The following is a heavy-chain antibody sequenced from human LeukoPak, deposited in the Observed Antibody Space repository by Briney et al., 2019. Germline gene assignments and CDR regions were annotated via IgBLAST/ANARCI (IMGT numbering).Heavy chain of an antibody. CDR3: ARAGIAAAGYGMDV. V-gene: IGHV4-31*03. CDR1: GGSVSSGSYY. CDR2: IYYSGST. D-gene: IGHD6-13*01. J-gene: IGHJ6*02. Sequence: SETLSLTCTVSGGSVSSGSYYWSWIRQPPGKGLEWIGYIYYSGSTYYNPSLKSRVTISVDTSKNQFSLKLSSVTAADTAVYYCARAGIAAAGYGMDVWGQGTTVTVSS.